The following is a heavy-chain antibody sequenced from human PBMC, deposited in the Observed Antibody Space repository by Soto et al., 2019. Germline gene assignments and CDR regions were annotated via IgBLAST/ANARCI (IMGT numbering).Heavy chain of an antibody. D-gene: IGHD3-10*01. Sequence: GGSPSLCCLASGFTFSGCGMHWVRQAPGKGLEWLAVISHDGSDKYYADSVRGRFTISRDNSENTLYLQMNSLRPEDTAVYYCAKEDVWFAKDYWGQGPLVTVSS. CDR2: ISHDGSDK. V-gene: IGHV3-30*18. CDR1: GFTFSGCG. J-gene: IGHJ4*02. CDR3: AKEDVWFAKDY.